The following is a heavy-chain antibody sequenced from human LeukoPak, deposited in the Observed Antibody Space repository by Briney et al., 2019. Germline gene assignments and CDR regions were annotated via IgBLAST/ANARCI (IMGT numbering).Heavy chain of an antibody. D-gene: IGHD3-22*01. CDR3: VHSSGYYGVDY. CDR2: IYYSGST. CDR1: GGSISSSSYY. Sequence: SETLSLTCTVSGGSISSSSYYWGWIRQPPGKGLEWIGSIYYSGSTYYNPSLKSRVTISVDTSKNQFSLKLSSVTAADTAVYYCVHSSGYYGVDYWGQGTLVTVSS. V-gene: IGHV4-39*01. J-gene: IGHJ4*02.